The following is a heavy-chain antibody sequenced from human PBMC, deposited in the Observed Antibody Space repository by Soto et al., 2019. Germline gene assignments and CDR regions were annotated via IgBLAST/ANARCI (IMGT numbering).Heavy chain of an antibody. V-gene: IGHV3-7*03. CDR2: IKNDGSEQ. J-gene: IGHJ4*02. D-gene: IGHD3-10*01. Sequence: GGSLRLSCAASGFTFSTYYMTWVRQAPGKGLEWVASIKNDGSEQYYVDSVKGRFTISRDNAKNSLYLQMNSLRAGDTALYFCVRGSKDSYPGSRIFDFWGRGTLVTVSS. CDR3: VRGSKDSYPGSRIFDF. CDR1: GFTFSTYY.